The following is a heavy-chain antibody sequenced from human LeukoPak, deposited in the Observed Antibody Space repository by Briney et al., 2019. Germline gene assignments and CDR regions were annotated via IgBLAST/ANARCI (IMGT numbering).Heavy chain of an antibody. CDR2: IIPIFGTA. D-gene: IGHD3-22*01. J-gene: IGHJ4*02. CDR3: ASANYYDSSGYYFFDY. V-gene: IGHV1-69*05. CDR1: GGTFSSYA. Sequence: ASVKVSCKASGGTFSSYAISWVRQAPGQGLEWMGRIIPIFGTANYAQKFQGRVTITTDESTSTAYMELSSLRSEDTAVYYCASANYYDSSGYYFFDYWGQGTLVTVSS.